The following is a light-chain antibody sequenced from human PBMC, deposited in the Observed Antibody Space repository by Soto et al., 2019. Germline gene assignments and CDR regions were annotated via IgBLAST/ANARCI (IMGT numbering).Light chain of an antibody. CDR1: SSDVGSYNL. J-gene: IGLJ2*01. CDR3: CSYAGRDVV. Sequence: QSMLTQPASVSGSPGQSITISCTGTSSDVGSYNLVSWYQQHPGKAPKLMIYEVSKRPSGVSNRFSGSKSGNTASLTISGLQTEDEADYYCCSYAGRDVVFGGGTKLTVL. V-gene: IGLV2-23*02. CDR2: EVS.